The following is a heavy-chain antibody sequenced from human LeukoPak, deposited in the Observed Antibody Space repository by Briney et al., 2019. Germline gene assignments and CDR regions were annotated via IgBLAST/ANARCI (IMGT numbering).Heavy chain of an antibody. CDR3: ARGPPYQGFGY. CDR2: INHSGST. CDR1: GGSFSGYY. Sequence: SETLSLTCAVYGGSFSGYYWSWIRQPPGKGLEWIGEINHSGSTNYNPSLKSRVTISVDTSKNQFSLKLSSVTAADTAVYYCARGPPYQGFGYWGQGTLVTVSS. V-gene: IGHV4-34*01. J-gene: IGHJ4*02.